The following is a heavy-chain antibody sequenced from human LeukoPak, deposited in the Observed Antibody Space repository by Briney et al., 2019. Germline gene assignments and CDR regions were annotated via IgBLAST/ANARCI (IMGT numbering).Heavy chain of an antibody. D-gene: IGHD3-22*01. J-gene: IGHJ1*01. Sequence: SVKVSCKASGGTFSNYSISWVRQAPGQGLEWMGEIIPIFGTANYAQKFQGRVTITADKSTSTAYMELRSLRSDDTAVYYCARVRYYDSSGYRQYFQHWGQGTLVTVSS. V-gene: IGHV1-69*06. CDR3: ARVRYYDSSGYRQYFQH. CDR2: IIPIFGTA. CDR1: GGTFSNYS.